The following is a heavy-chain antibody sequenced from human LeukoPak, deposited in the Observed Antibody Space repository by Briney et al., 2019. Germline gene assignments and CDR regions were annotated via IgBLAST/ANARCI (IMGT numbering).Heavy chain of an antibody. CDR2: IHHSGST. CDR3: ASGASGSYKGHYYYYYMGV. CDR1: GYSISSGYY. J-gene: IGHJ6*03. V-gene: IGHV4-38-2*01. Sequence: KPSETLSLTCAVSGYSISSGYYWGWIRQPPGKGLEWIGSIHHSGSTYYNPSLKSRVTISVDTSKNQFSLKLSSVTAADTAVYYCASGASGSYKGHYYYYYMGVWGKGTTVTVSS. D-gene: IGHD1-26*01.